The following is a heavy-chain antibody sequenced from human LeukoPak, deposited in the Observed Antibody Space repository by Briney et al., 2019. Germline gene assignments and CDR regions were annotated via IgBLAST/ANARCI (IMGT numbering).Heavy chain of an antibody. CDR1: GGSFSGYY. J-gene: IGHJ5*02. CDR2: INHSGST. V-gene: IGHV4-34*01. D-gene: IGHD6-13*01. CDR3: ALSPHSSWFTNNWFDP. Sequence: SETLSLTCAVYGGSFSGYYRSWIRQPPGKGLEWIGEINHSGSTNYNPSLKSRVTISVDTSKNQFSLKLSSVTAADTAVYYCALSPHSSWFTNNWFDPWGQGTLVTVSS.